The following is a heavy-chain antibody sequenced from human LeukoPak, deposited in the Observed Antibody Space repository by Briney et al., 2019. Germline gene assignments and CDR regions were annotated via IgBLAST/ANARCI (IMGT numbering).Heavy chain of an antibody. Sequence: SVKVSCKASGYTFTSYGFSRVRQAPGQGLEWMGRIIPILGIANYAQKFQGRVTITADKSTSTAYMELSSLRSEDTAVYYCARGRTSGGSCTYDYWGQGTLVTVSS. CDR2: IIPILGIA. CDR1: GYTFTSYG. V-gene: IGHV1-69*04. CDR3: ARGRTSGGSCTYDY. J-gene: IGHJ4*02. D-gene: IGHD2-15*01.